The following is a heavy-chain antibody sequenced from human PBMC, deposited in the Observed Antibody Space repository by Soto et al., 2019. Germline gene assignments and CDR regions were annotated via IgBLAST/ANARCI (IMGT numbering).Heavy chain of an antibody. Sequence: EVQLVESGGGLVQPGGSLRLSCVASGFTFSSYWMHWVRQVPGKEPVWVSFIDSYGSSTKYADSVRGRFTISRDNAKNTLYLLMNSLRVEDTTVYYCVRGLGNSDHWGQGTLVTVSS. CDR2: IDSYGSST. CDR3: VRGLGNSDH. J-gene: IGHJ4*02. CDR1: GFTFSSYW. V-gene: IGHV3-74*03.